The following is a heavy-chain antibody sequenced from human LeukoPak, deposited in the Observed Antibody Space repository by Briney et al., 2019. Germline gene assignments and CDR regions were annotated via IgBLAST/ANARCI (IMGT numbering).Heavy chain of an antibody. CDR3: ATYSGTYRDN. CDR2: ISGGVLT. Sequence: GGSLRLSCVASGFTFSSYATSWVRQAPGKGLEWVSAISGGVLTYFADSVKGRFTIPRDNAKNSLYLQMNSLTADDTAVYYCATYSGTYRDNWGQGTLVTVSS. CDR1: GFTFSSYA. V-gene: IGHV3-23*01. D-gene: IGHD1-26*01. J-gene: IGHJ4*02.